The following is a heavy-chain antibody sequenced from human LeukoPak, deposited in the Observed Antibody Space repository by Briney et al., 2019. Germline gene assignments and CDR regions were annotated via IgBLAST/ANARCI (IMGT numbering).Heavy chain of an antibody. CDR3: ARDVANWNAGFDP. V-gene: IGHV4-30-2*01. CDR2: IYHSGST. Sequence: PSQTLSLTCAVSGGSISSGGYSWSWIRQPPGKGLEWIGYIYHSGSTYYNPSLKSRVTISVDRSKNQFSLKLSSVTAADTAVYYCARDVANWNAGFDPWGQGTLVTVSS. CDR1: GGSISSGGYS. D-gene: IGHD1-1*01. J-gene: IGHJ5*02.